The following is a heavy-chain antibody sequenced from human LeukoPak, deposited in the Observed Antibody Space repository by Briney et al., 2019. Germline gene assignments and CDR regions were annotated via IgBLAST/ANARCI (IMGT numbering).Heavy chain of an antibody. V-gene: IGHV3-30*18. D-gene: IGHD3-9*01. CDR1: GFSFSTYD. Sequence: GGSLRLSCAASGFSFSTYDMHWGRQAPGKGLEWVAVISSDGSHKYWADSVKGRFTISRDNSKNTVYLQMNSLRAEDTAVYYCAKGSIDWYYFDYWGQGTLVTVSS. CDR2: ISSDGSHK. CDR3: AKGSIDWYYFDY. J-gene: IGHJ4*02.